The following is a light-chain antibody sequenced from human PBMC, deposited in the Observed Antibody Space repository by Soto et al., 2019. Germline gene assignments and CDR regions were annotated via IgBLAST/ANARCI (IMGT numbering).Light chain of an antibody. CDR3: QQYGGSPRT. V-gene: IGKV3-20*01. Sequence: EIVLTQSPGTLSLSPGERATLSCRASQRATTRSLAWYQHKRGQAPRLLIHDASSRATGIPDRFSGSGSGTDFTLTISRLEPEDFAVYYCQQYGGSPRTFGQGTKVEVK. J-gene: IGKJ1*01. CDR2: DAS. CDR1: QRATTRS.